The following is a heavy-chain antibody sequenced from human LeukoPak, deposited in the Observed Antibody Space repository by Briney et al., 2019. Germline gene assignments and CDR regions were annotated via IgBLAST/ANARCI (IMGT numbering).Heavy chain of an antibody. J-gene: IGHJ2*01. V-gene: IGHV4-34*01. CDR2: INHSGST. CDR3: ARATQSDYGTHWYCDL. CDR1: GGSFSGYY. D-gene: IGHD4-17*01. Sequence: PSETLSLTCAVDGGSFSGYYWSWIRQPPGKGLEWIGEINHSGSTKYNPSLKSRVTISVDTSKNQFSLKVSSMTAADTAVYDFARATQSDYGTHWYCDLWGRGTLVTVSS.